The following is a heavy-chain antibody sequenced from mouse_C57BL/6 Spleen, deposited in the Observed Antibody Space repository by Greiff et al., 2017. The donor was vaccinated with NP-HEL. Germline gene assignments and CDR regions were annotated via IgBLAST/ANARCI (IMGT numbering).Heavy chain of an antibody. V-gene: IGHV1-72*01. CDR3: ARGNGHSNHGFAY. CDR1: GYTFTSYW. J-gene: IGHJ3*01. Sequence: QVHVKQPGAELVKPGASVKLSCKASGYTFTSYWMHWVKQRPGRGLEWIGRIDPNSGGTKYNEKFKSKATLTVDKPSSTAYMQLSSLTSEDSAVYYCARGNGHSNHGFAYWGQGTLVTVSA. CDR2: IDPNSGGT. D-gene: IGHD2-5*01.